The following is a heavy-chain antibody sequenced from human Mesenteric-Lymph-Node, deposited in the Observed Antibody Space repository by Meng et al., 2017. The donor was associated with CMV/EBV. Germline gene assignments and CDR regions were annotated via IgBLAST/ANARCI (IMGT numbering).Heavy chain of an antibody. Sequence: GESLKISCTASGFTFGDYAMSWVRQAPGKGLEWVGFIRSKVYGGTTEYAASVKGRFTISRDDSKSIAYLQMNSLRAGDTAVYYCAKDRGYRTYNGMDVWGQGTTVTVSS. CDR2: IRSKVYGGTT. D-gene: IGHD3-10*01. CDR1: GFTFGDYA. V-gene: IGHV3-49*04. J-gene: IGHJ6*02. CDR3: AKDRGYRTYNGMDV.